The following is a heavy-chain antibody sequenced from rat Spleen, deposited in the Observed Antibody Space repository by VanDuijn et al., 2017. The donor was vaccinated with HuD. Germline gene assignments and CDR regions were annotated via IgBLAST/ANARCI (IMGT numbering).Heavy chain of an antibody. CDR2: ITYDGSGT. J-gene: IGHJ4*01. CDR1: GFNITKYG. CDR3: ARHNSGYGVMDG. V-gene: IGHV5-29*01. D-gene: IGHD4-3*01. Sequence: EVQLVESDGGLVQPGGSLKLSCATSGFNITKYGMSWVRQAPTKGLEWVASITYDGSGTYYPDSVKGRFTISRDNAKSTLYLQMDSLRSEDTATYYCARHNSGYGVMDGWGQGASVTVSS.